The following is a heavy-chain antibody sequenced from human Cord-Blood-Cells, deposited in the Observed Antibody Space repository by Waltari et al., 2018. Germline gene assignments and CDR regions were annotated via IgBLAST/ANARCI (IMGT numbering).Heavy chain of an antibody. V-gene: IGHV4-34*01. Sequence: QVQLQQWSAGLLKPSGTLSLTCAVYGGSFSGYYWSWIRQPPGKGLEWIGEINHRGSTNYNPSRKSRVTRSVDTSKSQFSLNLSSVTAADTAVYYCARVETGDHRVDYWVQGALVTVSS. CDR1: GGSFSGYY. D-gene: IGHD7-27*01. CDR2: INHRGST. J-gene: IGHJ4*02. CDR3: ARVETGDHRVDY.